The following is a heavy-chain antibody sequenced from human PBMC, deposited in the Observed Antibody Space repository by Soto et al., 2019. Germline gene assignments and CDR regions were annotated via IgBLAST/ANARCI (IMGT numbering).Heavy chain of an antibody. CDR2: INAGNGNT. V-gene: IGHV1-3*01. CDR1: GYTFTSYP. CDR3: ARQSGSSPPESYFYYYGMDV. J-gene: IGHJ6*02. Sequence: QVPLVQSGAEVKKPGASVRVSCKASGYTFTSYPMHWVRQAPGQRLEWMGWINAGNGNTKYSQTFQGRVTMTRDTSASTAHMELRSLRSEDTAVYYCARQSGSSPPESYFYYYGMDVWGQGTTVTVSS. D-gene: IGHD2-15*01.